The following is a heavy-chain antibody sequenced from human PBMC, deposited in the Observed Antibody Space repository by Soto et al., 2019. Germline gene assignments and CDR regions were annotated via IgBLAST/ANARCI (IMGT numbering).Heavy chain of an antibody. CDR1: GYTFTGYY. J-gene: IGHJ2*01. CDR3: ARPLRGGSKLENWYFDL. D-gene: IGHD2-15*01. V-gene: IGHV1-2*02. Sequence: QVQLVQSGAEVKKPGASVKVSCKASGYTFTGYYMHWVRQAPGQGLEWMGWINPNSGGTNYAQKFQGRVTMTRDTSISTAYMELSRLRSDDTAVYYCARPLRGGSKLENWYFDLWGRGTLVTVSS. CDR2: INPNSGGT.